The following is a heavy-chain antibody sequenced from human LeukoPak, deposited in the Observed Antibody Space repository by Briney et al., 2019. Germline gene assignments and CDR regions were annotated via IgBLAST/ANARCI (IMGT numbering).Heavy chain of an antibody. D-gene: IGHD2-15*01. Sequence: SETLSLTCTVSGGSISNYYWSWIRQPPGKGLEWIGYIYYSGSTKYNPSLKSRVTISVDTSKNQFSLRLSSVTAADTAVYSCARDWGGYAIAASMDVWGKGTTVTVFS. CDR2: IYYSGST. CDR3: ARDWGGYAIAASMDV. J-gene: IGHJ6*04. CDR1: GGSISNYY. V-gene: IGHV4-59*01.